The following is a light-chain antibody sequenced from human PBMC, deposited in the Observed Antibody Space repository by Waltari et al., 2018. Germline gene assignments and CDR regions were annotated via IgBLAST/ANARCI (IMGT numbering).Light chain of an antibody. V-gene: IGKV4-1*01. CDR2: WAS. Sequence: DIVMTQSPDSLAVSLGERATFNCKSSQSILYSSNHKNYLAWYQQKPGQPPKLLIYWASTLESGVPDRFSGSGSGTDFTLTISSLQAEDVAVYYCHQYYTTPYTFGQGTKLEIK. J-gene: IGKJ2*01. CDR1: QSILYSSNHKNY. CDR3: HQYYTTPYT.